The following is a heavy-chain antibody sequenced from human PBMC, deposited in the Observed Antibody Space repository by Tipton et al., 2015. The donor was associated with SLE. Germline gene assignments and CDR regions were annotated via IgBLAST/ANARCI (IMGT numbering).Heavy chain of an antibody. CDR2: IYYSGST. V-gene: IGHV4-39*07. Sequence: TLSLTCTVSGGSISSSSYYWGWISQPPGKGLEWIGSIYYSGSTYYNPSLKSRVTISVDTSKNQFSLKLSSVTAADTAVYYCAREIAYGAFDIWGQGTMVTVSS. CDR1: GGSISSSSYY. J-gene: IGHJ3*02. D-gene: IGHD2-21*01. CDR3: AREIAYGAFDI.